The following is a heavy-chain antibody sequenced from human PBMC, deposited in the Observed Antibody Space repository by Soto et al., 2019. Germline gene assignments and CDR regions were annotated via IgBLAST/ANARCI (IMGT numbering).Heavy chain of an antibody. CDR1: GGSISSGGYY. CDR3: ARGRGIVATINRSLLFDY. J-gene: IGHJ4*02. D-gene: IGHD5-12*01. Sequence: QVQLQESGPGLVKPSQTLSLTCTVSGGSISSGGYYWSWIRQHPGKGLEWIGYIYYSGSTYYNPSLKSRVTISVDTSKYQFSLKLSSVTAADTAVYYCARGRGIVATINRSLLFDYWGQGTLVTVSS. CDR2: IYYSGST. V-gene: IGHV4-31*03.